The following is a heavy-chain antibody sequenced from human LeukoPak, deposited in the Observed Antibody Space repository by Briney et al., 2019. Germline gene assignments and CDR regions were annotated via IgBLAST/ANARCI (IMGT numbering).Heavy chain of an antibody. J-gene: IGHJ6*03. CDR2: ISAYNGNT. Sequence: ASVKVSCKASGYTFTSHYMHWVRQAPGQGLEWMGWISAYNGNTNYAQKLQGRVTMTTDTSTSTAYMELRSLRSDDTAVYYCARGSHDDDSSGYYYYYYYMDVWGKGTTVTVSS. D-gene: IGHD3-22*01. CDR1: GYTFTSHY. CDR3: ARGSHDDDSSGYYYYYYYMDV. V-gene: IGHV1-18*04.